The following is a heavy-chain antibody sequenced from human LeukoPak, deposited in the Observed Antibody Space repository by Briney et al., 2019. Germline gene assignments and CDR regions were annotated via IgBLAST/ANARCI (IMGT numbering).Heavy chain of an antibody. Sequence: SQTLSLTCAISGDSVSSNSAAWNWIRQSPSRGLEWLGRTYYGSKWSTNYAVSVKSRITINPDTSKNQFSLQLNSVTPEDTAVYYCARDRGGYTTSSYYFDYWGQGILVTVSS. D-gene: IGHD6-13*01. CDR1: GDSVSSNSAA. J-gene: IGHJ4*02. CDR2: TYYGSKWST. V-gene: IGHV6-1*01. CDR3: ARDRGGYTTSSYYFDY.